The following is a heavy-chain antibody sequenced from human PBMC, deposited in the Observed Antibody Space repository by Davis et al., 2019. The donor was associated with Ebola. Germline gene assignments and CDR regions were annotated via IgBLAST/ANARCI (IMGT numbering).Heavy chain of an antibody. J-gene: IGHJ6*02. V-gene: IGHV1-2*02. Sequence: SVNVSCKASGYTFTGYYIHWVRQAPGQGLEWMGWINSNSGGAKYAHNFQGRVTMTRDTSISTAYMEMGSLRSDDTAVYYCARTLVSPSSDGMDVWGQGTTVRVSS. CDR1: GYTFTGYY. D-gene: IGHD4-23*01. CDR3: ARTLVSPSSDGMDV. CDR2: INSNSGGA.